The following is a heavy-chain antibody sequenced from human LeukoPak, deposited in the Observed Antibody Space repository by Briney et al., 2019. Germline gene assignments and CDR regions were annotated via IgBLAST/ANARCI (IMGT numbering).Heavy chain of an antibody. J-gene: IGHJ5*02. CDR1: GGTFSSYA. V-gene: IGHV1-69*13. CDR3: AIRSQLLLYPACYWFDP. D-gene: IGHD2-2*02. CDR2: IIPIFGTA. Sequence: ASVKVSFKASGGTFSSYAISWVRQAPGQGLEWMGGIIPIFGTANYAQKFQGRVTITADESTSTAYMELSSLRSEDTAVYYCAIRSQLLLYPACYWFDPWGQGTLVTVSS.